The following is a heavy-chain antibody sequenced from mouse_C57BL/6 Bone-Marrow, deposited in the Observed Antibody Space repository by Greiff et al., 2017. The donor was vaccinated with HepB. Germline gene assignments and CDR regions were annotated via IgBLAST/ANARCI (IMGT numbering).Heavy chain of an antibody. CDR1: GYTFTSYW. J-gene: IGHJ4*01. V-gene: IGHV1-64*01. Sequence: QVQLQHPGAELVKPGASVKLSCKASGYTFTSYWMHWVKQRPGQGLEWIGMIHPNSGSTNYNEKFKSKATLTVDKSSSTAYMQLSSLTSEDSAVYYCARGNYGSSYVRAMDYWGQGTSVTVSS. CDR2: IHPNSGST. CDR3: ARGNYGSSYVRAMDY. D-gene: IGHD1-1*01.